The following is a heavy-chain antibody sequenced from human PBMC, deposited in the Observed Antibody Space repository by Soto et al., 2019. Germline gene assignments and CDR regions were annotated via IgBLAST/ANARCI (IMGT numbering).Heavy chain of an antibody. CDR2: VKPADSDI. CDR3: VRPDSPGYYHH. V-gene: IGHV5-51*01. Sequence: PGESLKISCKGSGYSFTNYWIGWVRQMPGKGLEWMGIVKPADSDIRYSPSFQGQVTVSVDKSISTAYLQRGSLKASDTAMYYCVRPDSPGYYHHWGQGTPVTVSS. CDR1: GYSFTNYW. J-gene: IGHJ5*02. D-gene: IGHD3-9*01.